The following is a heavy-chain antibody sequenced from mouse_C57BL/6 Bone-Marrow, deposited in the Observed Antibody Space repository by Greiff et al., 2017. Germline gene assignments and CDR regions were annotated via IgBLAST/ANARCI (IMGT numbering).Heavy chain of an antibody. CDR2: IWSGGST. J-gene: IGHJ4*01. CDR1: GFSLTSYG. V-gene: IGHV2-2*01. D-gene: IGHD6-5*01. Sequence: QVHVKQSGPGLVQPSQSLSITCTVSGFSLTSYGVHWVRQSPGKGLEWLGVIWSGGSTDYNAAFISRLSISKDNSKSQVFFKMNSLQADDTAIYYCARKGEFLYYYAMDYWGQGTSVTVSS. CDR3: ARKGEFLYYYAMDY.